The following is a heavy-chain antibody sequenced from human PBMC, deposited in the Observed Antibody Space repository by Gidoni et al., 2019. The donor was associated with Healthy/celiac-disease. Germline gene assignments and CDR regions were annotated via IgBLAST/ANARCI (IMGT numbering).Heavy chain of an antibody. Sequence: EVQLVESGGGLVQPGRSLRLTCAASGFTFDDYAMHWVRQAPGKGLEWVSGISWNSGSIGYADSVKGRFTISRDNAKNSLYLQMNSLRAEDTALYYCAKDLIAVAGSAFDIWGQGTMVTVSS. CDR1: GFTFDDYA. V-gene: IGHV3-9*01. D-gene: IGHD6-19*01. CDR3: AKDLIAVAGSAFDI. J-gene: IGHJ3*02. CDR2: ISWNSGSI.